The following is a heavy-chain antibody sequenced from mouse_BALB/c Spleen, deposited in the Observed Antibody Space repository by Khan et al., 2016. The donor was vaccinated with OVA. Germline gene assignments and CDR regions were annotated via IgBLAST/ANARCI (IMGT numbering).Heavy chain of an antibody. Sequence: EVELVESGGDLVTPGGSLKLSCAASGFTFSSYSMSWVRQTPDKRLEWVASISSGGDYTYYPDSVKGRFIISRDNAKNTLYLPMSDLTSEDTAMYYCADQLYWSFAYWGQGTLVTVSA. CDR1: GFTFSSYS. V-gene: IGHV5-6*01. CDR3: ADQLYWSFAY. CDR2: ISSGGDYT. J-gene: IGHJ3*01. D-gene: IGHD2-12*01.